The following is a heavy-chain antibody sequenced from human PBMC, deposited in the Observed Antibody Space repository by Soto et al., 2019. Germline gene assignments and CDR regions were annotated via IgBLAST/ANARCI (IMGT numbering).Heavy chain of an antibody. CDR1: GFTFVDYY. Sequence: WGSLRLSCAASGFTFVDYYISFIRHAPWKGLEWVSYISSSGSTIYYADSVKGRFTISRDNAKNSLYLQMNSLRAEDTAVYYCAREHSSSGYYYYGMDVWSQGTTVTVSS. D-gene: IGHD6-6*01. J-gene: IGHJ6*02. CDR2: ISSSGSTI. CDR3: AREHSSSGYYYYGMDV. V-gene: IGHV3-11*01.